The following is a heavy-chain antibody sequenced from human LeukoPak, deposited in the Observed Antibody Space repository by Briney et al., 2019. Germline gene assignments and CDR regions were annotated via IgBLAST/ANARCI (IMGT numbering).Heavy chain of an antibody. D-gene: IGHD3-10*01. CDR2: IIPIFGTA. Sequence: GASVKVSCKASGGTFSSYAISWVRQAPGQGLEWMGGIIPIFGTANYAQKFQGRVTITADESTSTAYMELSSLRSEDTAVYYCARRVRRFGAPTQSYYYYMDVWGKGTTVTVSS. CDR1: GGTFSSYA. CDR3: ARRVRRFGAPTQSYYYYMDV. V-gene: IGHV1-69*13. J-gene: IGHJ6*03.